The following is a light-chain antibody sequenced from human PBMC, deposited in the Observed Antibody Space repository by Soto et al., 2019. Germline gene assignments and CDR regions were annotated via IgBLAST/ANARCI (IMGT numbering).Light chain of an antibody. J-gene: IGLJ2*01. CDR1: SSDIGGYNY. V-gene: IGLV2-14*03. Sequence: QSVLTQPPSASGTPGQRVTISCSGSSSDIGGYNYVSWYQQHPGKAPKLMIYDVTYRPSGVSNRFSASKSGNTASLTISGLQAEDEADYYCASYASSNTVLFGGGTKVTVL. CDR3: ASYASSNTVL. CDR2: DVT.